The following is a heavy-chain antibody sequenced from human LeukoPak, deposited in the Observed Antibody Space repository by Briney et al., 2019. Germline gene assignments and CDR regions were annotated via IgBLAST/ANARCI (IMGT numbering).Heavy chain of an antibody. CDR3: ARGENNYGYYYLDY. CDR1: EFTFSTYS. J-gene: IGHJ4*02. D-gene: IGHD5-18*01. CDR2: ISSSSSYI. V-gene: IGHV3-21*01. Sequence: PGGSLRLSCAASEFTFSTYSMNWVRQAPGKGLEWVSSISSSSSYIYYADSVEGRFTISRDNAKNSLYLQMNSLRAEDTAVYYCARGENNYGYYYLDYWGQGTLVTVSS.